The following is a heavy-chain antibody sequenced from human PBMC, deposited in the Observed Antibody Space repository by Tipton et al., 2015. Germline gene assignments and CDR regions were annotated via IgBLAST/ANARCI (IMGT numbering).Heavy chain of an antibody. D-gene: IGHD2-15*01. Sequence: TLSLTCTVSGDSISRSTDYWGWIRQPPGKGLEWIGTIYNSGRTYYNPSLQSQVAVSVDTSKNQLSLKLSSVTAADTAVYYCARRDYSRDYWGQGTQVSVSS. J-gene: IGHJ4*02. CDR2: IYNSGRT. CDR1: GDSISRSTDY. CDR3: ARRDYSRDY. V-gene: IGHV4-39*01.